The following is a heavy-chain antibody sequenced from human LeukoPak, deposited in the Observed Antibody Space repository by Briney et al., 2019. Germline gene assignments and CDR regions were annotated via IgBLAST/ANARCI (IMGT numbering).Heavy chain of an antibody. J-gene: IGHJ6*03. D-gene: IGHD6-13*01. Sequence: GRSLRLSCAASGFTFSSYGMHWVRQAPGKGLEGVAVIWYDGSNKYYADSVKGRFTISRDNSMNTLYLQMNSLRAEDTAVYYCAKDGQQLVPYYYYYMDVWGKGTTVPVSS. CDR1: GFTFSSYG. CDR3: AKDGQQLVPYYYYYMDV. V-gene: IGHV3-33*06. CDR2: IWYDGSNK.